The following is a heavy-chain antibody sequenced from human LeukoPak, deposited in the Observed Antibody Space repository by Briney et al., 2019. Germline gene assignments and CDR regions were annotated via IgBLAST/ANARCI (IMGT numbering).Heavy chain of an antibody. CDR1: GGSISSYY. Sequence: SETLSLTCTVSGGSISSYYWSWIRQPPGKGLEWIGYIYTSGSTNYNPSLKSRVTISVDTSKNQFSLKLSSVTAADTAMYYCARGVFYYYYMDVWGKGTTVTVSS. J-gene: IGHJ6*03. CDR3: ARGVFYYYYMDV. V-gene: IGHV4-4*09. CDR2: IYTSGST. D-gene: IGHD3-10*01.